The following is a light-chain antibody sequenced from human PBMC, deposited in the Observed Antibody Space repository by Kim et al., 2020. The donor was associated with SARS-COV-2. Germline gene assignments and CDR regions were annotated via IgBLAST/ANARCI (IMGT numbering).Light chain of an antibody. CDR2: EVS. J-gene: IGLJ2*01. CDR3: SSYTSSSTL. CDR1: SSDVGSYNR. Sequence: PGQSVTIACTGTSSDVGSYNRVSWYQQPPGTAPKLMIYEVSNRPSGVPDRFSGSKSGNTASLTISGLQAEDEADYYCSSYTSSSTLFGGGTQLTVL. V-gene: IGLV2-18*02.